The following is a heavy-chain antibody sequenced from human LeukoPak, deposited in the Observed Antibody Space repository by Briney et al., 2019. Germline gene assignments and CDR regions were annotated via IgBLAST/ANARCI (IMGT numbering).Heavy chain of an antibody. Sequence: SETLSLTCTVSGGSISSSSYYWGWIRQPPGKGLEWIGNIYYSGRTYYNPSLKSRVTISVDTPKNQFSLKLSSVTAAGTAVYYCARGVTMIVVVIHDWYFDLWGRGTLVTVSS. CDR2: IYYSGRT. V-gene: IGHV4-39*01. CDR3: ARGVTMIVVVIHDWYFDL. D-gene: IGHD3-22*01. J-gene: IGHJ2*01. CDR1: GGSISSSSYY.